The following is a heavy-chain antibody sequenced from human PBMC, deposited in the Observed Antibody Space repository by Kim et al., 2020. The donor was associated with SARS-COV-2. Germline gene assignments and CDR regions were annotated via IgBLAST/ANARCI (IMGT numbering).Heavy chain of an antibody. J-gene: IGHJ6*02. CDR1: GFTFSGSA. Sequence: GGSLRLSCAASGFTFSGSAMHWVRQASGKGLEWVGRIRSKANSYATAYAASVKGRFTISRDDSKNTAYLQMNSLKTEDTAVYYCTPSGYGSYGMDVWGQGTTVTVSS. V-gene: IGHV3-73*01. CDR3: TPSGYGSYGMDV. CDR2: IRSKANSYAT. D-gene: IGHD5-12*01.